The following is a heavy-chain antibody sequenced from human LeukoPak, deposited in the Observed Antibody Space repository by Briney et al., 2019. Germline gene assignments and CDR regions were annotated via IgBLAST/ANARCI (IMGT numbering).Heavy chain of an antibody. CDR3: ATGGGIAVAHA. Sequence: PSETLSLTCTVSGGSISSGGYYWSWIRQHPGKGLEWIGYIYYSGSTYYNPSPKSRVTISVDTSKNQFSLKLSSVTGADTAAYYCATGGGIAVAHAWGQGIVVTVSS. J-gene: IGHJ4*02. V-gene: IGHV4-31*03. CDR2: IYYSGST. CDR1: GGSISSGGYY. D-gene: IGHD6-19*01.